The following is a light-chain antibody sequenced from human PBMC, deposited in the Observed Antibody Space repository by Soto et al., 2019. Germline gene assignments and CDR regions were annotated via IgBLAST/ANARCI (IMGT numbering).Light chain of an antibody. V-gene: IGKV3-15*01. CDR3: QQYNDWPPWT. CDR2: GAS. CDR1: QSVGSN. J-gene: IGKJ1*01. Sequence: IVMTQSPAPLSVSPGEGATLSCRPSQSVGSNVAWYQQIPGQGPRLLIYGASTRATGVPARFSGTGSGTEFALTINSLQSEDFAVYYCQQYNDWPPWTFGQGTKVEIK.